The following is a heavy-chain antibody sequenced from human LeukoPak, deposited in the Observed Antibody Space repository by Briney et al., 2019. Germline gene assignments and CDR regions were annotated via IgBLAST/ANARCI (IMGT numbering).Heavy chain of an antibody. CDR1: GGSISNNW. CDR3: AGVRLGSSGFSEYFEH. Sequence: SETLSLTCAVTGGSISNNWWTWVRQPPGKGQEWIGEISQSARTNYNPSLKSRVTMSIDKSRNQFSLRMSSVTAADTAVYYCAGVRLGSSGFSEYFEHWGQGTLVTVSS. J-gene: IGHJ1*01. CDR2: ISQSART. D-gene: IGHD3-22*01. V-gene: IGHV4-4*02.